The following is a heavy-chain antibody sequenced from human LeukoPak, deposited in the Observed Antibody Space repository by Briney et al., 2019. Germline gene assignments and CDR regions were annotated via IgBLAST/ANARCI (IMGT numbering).Heavy chain of an antibody. CDR3: AREAVAAAVSDAFDI. J-gene: IGHJ3*02. Sequence: SEALSLTCTVSGGSISSYYWSWIRQPPGKGLEWIGYIYYSGSTNYNPSLKSRVTISVDTSKNQFSLKLSSVTAADTAVYYCAREAVAAAVSDAFDIWGQGTMVTVSS. D-gene: IGHD6-13*01. CDR2: IYYSGST. V-gene: IGHV4-59*01. CDR1: GGSISSYY.